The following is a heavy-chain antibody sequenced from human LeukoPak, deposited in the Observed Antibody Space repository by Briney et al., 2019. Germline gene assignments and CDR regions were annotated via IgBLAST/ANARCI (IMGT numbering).Heavy chain of an antibody. Sequence: GRSLRLSCAASGFTFTDSWMSWVRQPPGKGLEWVVNIKPDGTEKYYVDSLKGRFTVSRDNAKNSLYLQMSSLRAEDTAVYYCARVRYGNYFDYWGQGTLVTVSS. D-gene: IGHD3-16*02. CDR1: GFTFTDSW. CDR3: ARVRYGNYFDY. J-gene: IGHJ4*02. V-gene: IGHV3-7*04. CDR2: IKPDGTEK.